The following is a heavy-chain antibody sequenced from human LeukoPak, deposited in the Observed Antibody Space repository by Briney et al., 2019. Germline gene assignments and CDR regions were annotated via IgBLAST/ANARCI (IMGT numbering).Heavy chain of an antibody. Sequence: GGSLRLSCAASGFTFSSYSMNWVRQAPGKGLEWVSSISSSSSYIYYADSVKGRFTISRDNSKNTLYLQMNSLRAEDTAVYYCARDLHYYDSSGSWGYWGQGTLVTVSS. D-gene: IGHD3-22*01. V-gene: IGHV3-21*01. J-gene: IGHJ4*02. CDR2: ISSSSSYI. CDR1: GFTFSSYS. CDR3: ARDLHYYDSSGSWGY.